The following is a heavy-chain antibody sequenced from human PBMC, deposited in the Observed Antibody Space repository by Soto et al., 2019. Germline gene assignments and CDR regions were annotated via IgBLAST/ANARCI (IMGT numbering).Heavy chain of an antibody. V-gene: IGHV1-18*01. CDR1: GYTFSRYG. CDR2: TSGYNGDT. J-gene: IGHJ6*02. CDR3: AKNGQPPYYYYGMDV. Sequence: QGQLVQSGPEAKKPGASVKVSCKASGYTFSRYGISWVRQAPGQWLEWMGWTSGYNGDTKYAQKVQGRVTMTIDTSTYTAYMELRSLTSDDTAIYYCAKNGQPPYYYYGMDVWGQGTTVTVSS. D-gene: IGHD2-8*01.